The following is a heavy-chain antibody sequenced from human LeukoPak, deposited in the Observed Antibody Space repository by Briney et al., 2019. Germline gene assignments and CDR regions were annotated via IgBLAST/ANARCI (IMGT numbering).Heavy chain of an antibody. J-gene: IGHJ4*02. CDR1: GGTFSSYA. V-gene: IGHV1-69*05. Sequence: SVKVSCKASGGTFSSYAISWVRQAPGQGLEWMGGIIPIFGTANYAQKFQGRVTITTDESTSTAYMELSSLRSEDTAVYYCARDASRATYYYDSSGYSDSTWGQGTLVTVSS. CDR3: ARDASRATYYYDSSGYSDST. CDR2: IIPIFGTA. D-gene: IGHD3-22*01.